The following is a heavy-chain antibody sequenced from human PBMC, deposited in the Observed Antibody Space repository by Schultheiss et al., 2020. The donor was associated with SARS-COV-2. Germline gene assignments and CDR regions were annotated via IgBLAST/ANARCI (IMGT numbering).Heavy chain of an antibody. CDR2: IIPIFGTA. V-gene: IGHV1-69*13. CDR3: ARVVDPRDDFWSGYYRPHYYGMDV. Sequence: SVKVSCKASGGTFSSYAISWVRQAPGQGLEWMGGIIPIFGTANYAQKFQGRVTITADESTSTAYMELSSLRSEDTAVYYCARVVDPRDDFWSGYYRPHYYGMDVWGQGTLVTVSS. CDR1: GGTFSSYA. J-gene: IGHJ6*02. D-gene: IGHD3-3*01.